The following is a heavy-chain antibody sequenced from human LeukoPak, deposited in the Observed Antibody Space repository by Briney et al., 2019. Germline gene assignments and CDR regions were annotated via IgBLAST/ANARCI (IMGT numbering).Heavy chain of an antibody. V-gene: IGHV1-46*01. CDR1: GYTFTSYY. J-gene: IGHJ4*02. CDR2: INPSGGST. CDR3: ARDLYGDYFDY. Sequence: ASVKVSCKASGYTFTSYYMHWVRQAPGQGLEWMGIINPSGGSTSYAQKFQGRVTITADESTSTAYMELSSLRSEDTAVYYCARDLYGDYFDYWGQGTLVTVSS. D-gene: IGHD4-17*01.